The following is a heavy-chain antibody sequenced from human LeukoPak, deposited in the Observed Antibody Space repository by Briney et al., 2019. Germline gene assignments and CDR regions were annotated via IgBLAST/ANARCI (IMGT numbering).Heavy chain of an antibody. V-gene: IGHV3-33*01. CDR2: MWYDGSKE. J-gene: IGHJ4*02. D-gene: IGHD1-26*01. Sequence: PGGSLRLSCAASGFTLSSHGMHWVRQAPGKGLEWAAGMWYDGSKEDYADSVKGRFTISRDMSKNTLNLQMNSLRVEDTAMFYCARDLSFGSLDFRGQGTLVTVSS. CDR3: ARDLSFGSLDF. CDR1: GFTLSSHG.